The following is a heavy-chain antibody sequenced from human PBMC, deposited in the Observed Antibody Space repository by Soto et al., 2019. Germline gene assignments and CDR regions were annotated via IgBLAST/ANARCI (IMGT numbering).Heavy chain of an antibody. V-gene: IGHV3-11*06. CDR2: ISRSSSYT. CDR3: ARGHSSSTHYYYGMDV. Sequence: QVQLVESGGGLVKPGGSLRLSGAESGCTFSDYYMSWIRQAPGKGLAVFSYISRSSSYTNYADSVKGRFTISRDNAKNSLYLQMNSLRAEDTAVYYCARGHSSSTHYYYGMDVWGQGTTVTVSS. J-gene: IGHJ6*02. D-gene: IGHD6-13*01. CDR1: GCTFSDYY.